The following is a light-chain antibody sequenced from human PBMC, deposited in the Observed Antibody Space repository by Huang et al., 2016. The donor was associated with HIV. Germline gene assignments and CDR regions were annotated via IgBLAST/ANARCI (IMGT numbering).Light chain of an antibody. J-gene: IGKJ4*01. CDR3: QQYDTVPPT. CDR1: QGITNY. V-gene: IGKV1-33*01. CDR2: DAS. Sequence: DTQMTQYPPSLSASVGDRGTISCQASQGITNYLNWFQQKPGKAPKLLIYDASELETGVPSRFSGSGFGTDFTFTISSLQPEDIATYYCQQYDTVPPTFGGGTKVEI.